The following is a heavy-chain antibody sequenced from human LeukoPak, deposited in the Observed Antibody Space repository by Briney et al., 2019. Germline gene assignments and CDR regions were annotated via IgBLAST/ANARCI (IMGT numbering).Heavy chain of an antibody. CDR1: EFTFSNYN. J-gene: IGHJ4*02. V-gene: IGHV3-48*01. CDR2: ISSRSRTI. CDR3: AREVYYYDSGGYYYSGGFGY. Sequence: GGSLRLSCAASEFTFSNYNMNWVRQAPGKGLEWVSYISSRSRTIYYAHSVKGRFTISRDNAKNSLYLQMNSLRAEDTALYYCAREVYYYDSGGYYYSGGFGYWGQGTLVTVSS. D-gene: IGHD3-22*01.